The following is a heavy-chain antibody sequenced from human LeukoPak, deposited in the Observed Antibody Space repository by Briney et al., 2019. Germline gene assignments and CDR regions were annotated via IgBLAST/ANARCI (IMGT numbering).Heavy chain of an antibody. CDR1: GFTFSNYA. CDR2: ISGSGVGT. J-gene: IGHJ4*02. D-gene: IGHD4-17*01. V-gene: IGHV3-23*01. CDR3: AKGTTTVTDF. Sequence: GGSLRLSCAASGFTFSNYAMTWVRQPPGKGLEWVSSISGSGVGTNYADSVKGRFTISRDNSKNTLYLQMNSLRAEDTAAYYCAKGTTTVTDFWGQGTLVTVSS.